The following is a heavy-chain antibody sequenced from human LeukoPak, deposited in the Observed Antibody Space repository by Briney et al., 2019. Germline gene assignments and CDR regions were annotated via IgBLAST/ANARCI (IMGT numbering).Heavy chain of an antibody. Sequence: PSETLSLTCDFSGDSLSGYYWSWIRQPPGEGLEWIGYIYYSGSTNYNPSLKSRVTISVDTSKNQFSLKLSSVTAADTAVYYCARARGAARPGDFDYWGQGTLVTVSS. D-gene: IGHD6-6*01. CDR3: ARARGAARPGDFDY. J-gene: IGHJ4*02. CDR2: IYYSGST. CDR1: GDSLSGYY. V-gene: IGHV4-59*01.